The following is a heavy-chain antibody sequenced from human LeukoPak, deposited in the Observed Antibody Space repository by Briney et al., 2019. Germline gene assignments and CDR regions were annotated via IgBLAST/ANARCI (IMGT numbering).Heavy chain of an antibody. CDR1: GFTFDDYT. CDR3: AKGPRYGSGSYYPLGY. V-gene: IGHV3-43*01. Sequence: GGSLRLSCAASGFTFDDYTMHWVRQAPGKGLEWVSLISWDGGSTYYADSVKGRSTISRDNSKNSLYLQMNSLRTEDTALYYCAKGPRYGSGSYYPLGYWGQGTLVTVSS. CDR2: ISWDGGST. J-gene: IGHJ4*02. D-gene: IGHD3-10*01.